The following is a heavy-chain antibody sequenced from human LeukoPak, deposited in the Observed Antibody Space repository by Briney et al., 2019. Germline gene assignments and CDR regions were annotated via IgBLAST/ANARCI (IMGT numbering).Heavy chain of an antibody. CDR2: ISAYNGNT. D-gene: IGHD3-9*01. J-gene: IGHJ3*02. V-gene: IGHV1-18*01. Sequence: ASVKVSCKASGYTFTSYGISWVRQAPGQGLEWMGWISAYNGNTNYAQKLQGRVTMTTDTSTSTAYMELRSLRSDDTAVYYCARGHQLRYFDWLLSHDAFDIWGQGTMVTVSS. CDR1: GYTFTSYG. CDR3: ARGHQLRYFDWLLSHDAFDI.